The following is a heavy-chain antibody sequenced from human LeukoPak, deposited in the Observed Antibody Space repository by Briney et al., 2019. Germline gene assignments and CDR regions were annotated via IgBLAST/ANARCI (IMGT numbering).Heavy chain of an antibody. Sequence: GGSLRLSCAASGFTFDDYGMSWVRQAPGKGLEWVSGTNWNGGSTGYADSVKGRFTISRDNAKNSLYLQMNSLRAEDTALYYCARVNYYYDSSGSYEFDYWGQGTLVTVSS. CDR3: ARVNYYYDSSGSYEFDY. CDR2: TNWNGGST. V-gene: IGHV3-20*04. D-gene: IGHD3-22*01. CDR1: GFTFDDYG. J-gene: IGHJ4*02.